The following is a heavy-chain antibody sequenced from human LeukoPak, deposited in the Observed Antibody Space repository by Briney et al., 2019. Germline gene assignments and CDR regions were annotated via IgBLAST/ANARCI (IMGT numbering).Heavy chain of an antibody. V-gene: IGHV3-23*01. Sequence: GGSLRLSCAASGFTFSSYAMSWVRQAPGKGLEWVSLISGSGGTTYYADSVKGRFTISRDNSKNTLYLRMNSLRAEDTAVYFCAKVHGSGTNFYFDFWGQGTLVTVSS. J-gene: IGHJ4*02. CDR1: GFTFSSYA. D-gene: IGHD3-10*01. CDR2: ISGSGGTT. CDR3: AKVHGSGTNFYFDF.